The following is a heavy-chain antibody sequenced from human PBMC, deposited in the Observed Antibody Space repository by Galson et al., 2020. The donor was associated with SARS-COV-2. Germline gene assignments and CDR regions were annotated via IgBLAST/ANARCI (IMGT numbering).Heavy chain of an antibody. CDR1: GFTFDDYT. CDR3: AKVSTRLNYGDYYFDY. V-gene: IGHV3-43*01. J-gene: IGHJ4*02. Sequence: GESLQISCAASGFTFDDYTMHWVRQAPGKGLEWFSLISWDVVSQTNADLVKGGFTIARDNSKNPLYLQMNSLRTEDTTFDYCAKVSTRLNYGDYYFDYWGQGTVVTVSS. CDR2: ISWDVVSQ. D-gene: IGHD4-17*01.